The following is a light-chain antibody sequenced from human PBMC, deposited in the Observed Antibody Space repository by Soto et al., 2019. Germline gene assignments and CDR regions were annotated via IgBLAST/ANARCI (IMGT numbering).Light chain of an antibody. CDR2: GNS. CDR3: QSYDSSLSAYVV. V-gene: IGLV1-40*01. CDR1: SSNIGAGYD. Sequence: QSVLTQPPSVSGAPGQRVTISCTGSSSNIGAGYDVHWYQQLPGTAPKLLMYGNSNRPSGVPDRFSGSKSGTSASLAITGLQAEDEAEYYCQSYDSSLSAYVVFGGGTKLTVL. J-gene: IGLJ2*01.